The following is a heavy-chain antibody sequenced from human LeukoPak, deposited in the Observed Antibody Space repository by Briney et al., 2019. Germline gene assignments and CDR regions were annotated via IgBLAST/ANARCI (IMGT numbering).Heavy chain of an antibody. D-gene: IGHD3-22*01. J-gene: IGHJ4*02. CDR1: GGSISSYY. CDR3: ARGLDYDSSGYYLEKSFDY. V-gene: IGHV4-59*01. CDR2: IYYSGST. Sequence: PSETLSLTCTVSGGSISSYYWSWIRQPPGKGLEWIGYIYYSGSTNYNPSLKSRVTISVDTSKNQFSLKLSSVTAADTAVYYCARGLDYDSSGYYLEKSFDYWGQGTLVTVSS.